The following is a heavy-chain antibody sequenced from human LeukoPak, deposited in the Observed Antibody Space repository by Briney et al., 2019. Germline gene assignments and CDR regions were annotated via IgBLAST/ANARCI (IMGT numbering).Heavy chain of an antibody. Sequence: GGSLRLSCAASGFTFSSYSMNWVRQAPGKGLEWVVGISAGGSSTYYADSVKGRFTISRDNSKNTLYLQMNNLRAEGTAVYYCAKGPTSVAAYYFDNWGQGNPVTVSS. J-gene: IGHJ4*02. V-gene: IGHV3-23*01. CDR3: AKGPTSVAAYYFDN. CDR1: GFTFSSYS. D-gene: IGHD6-19*01. CDR2: ISAGGSST.